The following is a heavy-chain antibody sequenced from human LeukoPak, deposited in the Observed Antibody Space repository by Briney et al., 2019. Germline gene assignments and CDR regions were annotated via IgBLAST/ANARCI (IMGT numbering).Heavy chain of an antibody. CDR3: TTDLPYYSNYYFDY. Sequence: GGSLRLSCAASGFTFSSYAMSWVRQAPGKGLEWVSAISGSGGSTYYADSVKGRFTISRDNSKNTLYLQMNSLRAEDTAVYYCTTDLPYYSNYYFDYWGQGTLVTVSS. D-gene: IGHD4-11*01. CDR1: GFTFSSYA. J-gene: IGHJ4*02. V-gene: IGHV3-23*01. CDR2: ISGSGGST.